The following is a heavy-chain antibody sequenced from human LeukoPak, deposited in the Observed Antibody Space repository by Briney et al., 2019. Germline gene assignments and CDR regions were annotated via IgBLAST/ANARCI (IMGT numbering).Heavy chain of an antibody. Sequence: SETLSLTCTVPGGSISSYYWSWIRQPPGKGLEWIGYIYYSGSTNYNPSLKSRVTISVDTSKNQFSLKLSSVTAADTAVYYCARYSYGSGIDYWGQGTLVTVSS. J-gene: IGHJ4*02. V-gene: IGHV4-59*01. CDR1: GGSISSYY. CDR2: IYYSGST. D-gene: IGHD5-18*01. CDR3: ARYSYGSGIDY.